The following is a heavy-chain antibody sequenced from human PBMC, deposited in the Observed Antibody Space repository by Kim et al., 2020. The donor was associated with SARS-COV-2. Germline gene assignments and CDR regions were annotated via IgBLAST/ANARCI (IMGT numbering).Heavy chain of an antibody. Sequence: SETLSLTCTVSGGSISSSSYYWGWIRQPPGKGLEWIGSIYYSGSTYYNPSLKSRVTISVDTSKNQFSLKLSSVTAADTAVYYCARHMAYYDILTGYSAVGRWGEIDYWGQGTLVTVSS. V-gene: IGHV4-39*01. D-gene: IGHD3-9*01. J-gene: IGHJ4*02. CDR2: IYYSGST. CDR1: GGSISSSSYY. CDR3: ARHMAYYDILTGYSAVGRWGEIDY.